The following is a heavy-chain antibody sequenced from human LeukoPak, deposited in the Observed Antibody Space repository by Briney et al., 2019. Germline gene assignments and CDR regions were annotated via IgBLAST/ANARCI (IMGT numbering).Heavy chain of an antibody. CDR2: IYYSGST. D-gene: IGHD6-13*01. V-gene: IGHV4-31*03. J-gene: IGHJ3*02. Sequence: SETLSLTCTVSGGSISSGGYYWSWIRQHPGKGLEWIGYIYYSGSTYYNPSLKSRVTISVDTSKNQFSLKLSSVTAADTAVYYCASIAAAGRALDIWGQGTMVTVSS. CDR1: GGSISSGGYY. CDR3: ASIAAAGRALDI.